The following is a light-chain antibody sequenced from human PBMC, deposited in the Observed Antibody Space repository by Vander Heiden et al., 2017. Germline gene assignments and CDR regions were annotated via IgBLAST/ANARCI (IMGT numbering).Light chain of an antibody. Sequence: DIQLTQFPSFLSASVGDRVTITCRASQGISSYLAWYQQKPGKAPKLLIYAASTLQSGVPSRFSGSGSGTEFTLTISSLQPEDFATYYCQQLNSYPLTFGHGTKVDIK. J-gene: IGKJ3*01. V-gene: IGKV1-9*01. CDR2: AAS. CDR3: QQLNSYPLT. CDR1: QGISSY.